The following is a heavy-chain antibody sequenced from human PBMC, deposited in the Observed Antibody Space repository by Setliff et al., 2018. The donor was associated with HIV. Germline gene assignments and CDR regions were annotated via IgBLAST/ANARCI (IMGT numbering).Heavy chain of an antibody. CDR3: ATHVLQFLEWLSHFDY. Sequence: PSETLSLTCDVSGFSISSRYYWGWIRQSPGKGLEWIGNIDHTGSSYYNPSLNDRATISLDTSKNQFSLKLSSVTAADTAVYYCATHVLQFLEWLSHFDYWGQGTLVTVSS. CDR1: GFSISSRYY. D-gene: IGHD3-3*01. V-gene: IGHV4-38-2*01. CDR2: IDHTGSS. J-gene: IGHJ4*02.